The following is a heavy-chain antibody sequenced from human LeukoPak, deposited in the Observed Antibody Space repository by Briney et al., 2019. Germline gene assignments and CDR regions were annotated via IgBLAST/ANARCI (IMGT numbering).Heavy chain of an antibody. J-gene: IGHJ4*02. CDR3: ARAPAYYYDSSGYLFDY. Sequence: PSETLSLTCAVYGGSFSGYYWSWIRQPPGKGLEWIGSVYYSGSTYYNPSLKSRVTISVDTSKNQFSLKLSSVTAADTAVYYCARAPAYYYDSSGYLFDYWGQGTLVTVSS. CDR1: GGSFSGYY. V-gene: IGHV4-34*01. CDR2: VYYSGST. D-gene: IGHD3-22*01.